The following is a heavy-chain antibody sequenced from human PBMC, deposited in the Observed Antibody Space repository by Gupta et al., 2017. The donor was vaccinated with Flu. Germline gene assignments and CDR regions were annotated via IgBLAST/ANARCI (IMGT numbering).Heavy chain of an antibody. CDR1: GFSLSSSGVG. V-gene: IGHV2-5*02. CDR2: IYWDDDK. Sequence: TLTESGPTLMKPTQTLTLTCTLSGFSLSSSGVGVGWIRQPPGKALEWLALIYWDDDKRYSPSLKSRLTITKDTSKNQVVLTMTNMDPVDTATYYCARDSSGYLGFDYWGQGTLVTVSS. D-gene: IGHD3-22*01. J-gene: IGHJ4*02. CDR3: ARDSSGYLGFDY.